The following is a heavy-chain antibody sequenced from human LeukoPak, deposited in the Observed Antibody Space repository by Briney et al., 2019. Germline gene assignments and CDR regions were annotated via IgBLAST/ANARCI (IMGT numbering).Heavy chain of an antibody. D-gene: IGHD3-10*01. CDR1: GYTFTGYY. V-gene: IGHV1-2*02. J-gene: IGHJ2*01. CDR2: INPNSGGT. Sequence: ASVKGSCKASGYTFTGYYMHWVRQAPGQGLEWMGWINPNSGGTNYAQKFQGRVTMTRDTSISTAYMELSRLRADDTAVYYCARDRNGVRGPTYWYFDLWGRGTLVTVSS. CDR3: ARDRNGVRGPTYWYFDL.